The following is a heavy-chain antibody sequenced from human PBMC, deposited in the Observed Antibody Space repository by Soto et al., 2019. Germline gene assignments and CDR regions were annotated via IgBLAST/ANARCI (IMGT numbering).Heavy chain of an antibody. Sequence: SETLSLTCTVSGGSISGYYWSWIRQPPGKGLEWIGSMNKTGSTVYNPSLKNRVTISVDTSKNKFSLKLNSVTAADTAVYYCARDLWGYCGTDCYPLDVWGQGTTVTVS. CDR1: GGSISGYY. CDR3: ARDLWGYCGTDCYPLDV. V-gene: IGHV4-59*01. J-gene: IGHJ6*02. D-gene: IGHD2-21*02. CDR2: MNKTGST.